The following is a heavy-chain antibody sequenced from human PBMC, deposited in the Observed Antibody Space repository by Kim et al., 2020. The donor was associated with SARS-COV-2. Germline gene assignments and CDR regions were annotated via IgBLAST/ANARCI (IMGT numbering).Heavy chain of an antibody. Sequence: DSVKGRVTISRDNAKNSLYLQMNSLRAEDTAVYYCAREFTMVRGEGWWDYWGQGTLVTVSS. V-gene: IGHV3-11*05. J-gene: IGHJ4*02. D-gene: IGHD3-10*01. CDR3: AREFTMVRGEGWWDY.